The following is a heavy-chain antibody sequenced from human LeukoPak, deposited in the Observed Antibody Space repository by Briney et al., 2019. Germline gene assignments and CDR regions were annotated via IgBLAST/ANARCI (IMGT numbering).Heavy chain of an antibody. CDR2: IYSGGST. CDR3: AREVGYYGSGSYWFDY. Sequence: GGSLRLSCAASGFTVSSDYMSWVRQAPGKGLEWVSVIYSGGSTYYADSVKGRFTISRDNSKNTLYLQMNSLRAEDTAVYYCAREVGYYGSGSYWFDYWGQGTLVTVSS. J-gene: IGHJ4*02. D-gene: IGHD3-10*01. CDR1: GFTVSSDY. V-gene: IGHV3-53*01.